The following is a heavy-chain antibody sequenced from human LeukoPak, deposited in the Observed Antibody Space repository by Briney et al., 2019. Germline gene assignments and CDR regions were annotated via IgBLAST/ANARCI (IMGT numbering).Heavy chain of an antibody. J-gene: IGHJ4*02. CDR2: INPNSGGT. V-gene: IGHV1-2*02. D-gene: IGHD1-26*01. CDR1: GYTFTGYY. Sequence: ASVKVSCKASGYTFTGYYMHWVRQAPGQGLEWMGWINPNSGGTNYAQKFQGRVTMTRDTSISTAYMELSRLRSDDTAVYYCARVGRDRPTAGEFDYWGQGTLVTVSS. CDR3: ARVGRDRPTAGEFDY.